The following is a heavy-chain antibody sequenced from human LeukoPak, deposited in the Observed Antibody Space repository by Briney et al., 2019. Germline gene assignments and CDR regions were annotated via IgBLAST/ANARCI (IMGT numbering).Heavy chain of an antibody. D-gene: IGHD2-21*01. J-gene: IGHJ5*02. V-gene: IGHV4-59*08. CDR3: ARRQQTGGDNGLHNWFDP. CDR2: IYYSGST. CDR1: DGSSSSSS. Sequence: SETLSLTCTVSDGSSSSSSWNWIRQPPGKGLEWIGYIYYSGSTKYNPFLESRVTISVDTSKNQISLKLKSLTAADTAIYYCARRQQTGGDNGLHNWFDPWGQGTLVTVSS.